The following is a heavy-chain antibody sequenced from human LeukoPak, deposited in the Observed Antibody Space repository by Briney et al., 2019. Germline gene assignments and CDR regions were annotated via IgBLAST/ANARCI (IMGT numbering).Heavy chain of an antibody. CDR3: ARSWAAKWELPGQFDS. CDR1: GGSMNNYY. D-gene: IGHD1-26*01. J-gene: IGHJ4*02. CDR2: VFSRGTT. Sequence: SDTLSLTCTVSGGSMNNYYWNWIRQSPKKGLEGIGFVFSRGTTNFNPSFRSRLTMSIDTSRNQFSLRLTSMTAADTAVYFCARSWAAKWELPGQFDSWGQGRLVTVSS. V-gene: IGHV4-4*07.